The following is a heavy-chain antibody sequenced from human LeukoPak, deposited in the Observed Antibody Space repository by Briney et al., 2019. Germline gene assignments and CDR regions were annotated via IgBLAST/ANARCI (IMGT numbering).Heavy chain of an antibody. CDR3: ARRRRMSYYDSSGPIGY. CDR1: GGSISSGSYY. CDR2: IYTSGST. J-gene: IGHJ4*02. V-gene: IGHV4-61*02. D-gene: IGHD3-22*01. Sequence: PSETLSLTCTVSGGSISSGSYYWSWLRQPAGKGLEWIGRIYTSGSTNYNPSLKSRVTISVDTSKNQFSLKLSSVTAADTAVYYCARRRRMSYYDSSGPIGYWGQGTLVTVSS.